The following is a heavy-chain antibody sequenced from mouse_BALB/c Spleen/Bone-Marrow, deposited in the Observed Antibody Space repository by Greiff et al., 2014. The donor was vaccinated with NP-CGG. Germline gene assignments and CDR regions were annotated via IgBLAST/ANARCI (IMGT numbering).Heavy chain of an antibody. CDR3: ATYGNLFAY. CDR2: IWRGGST. V-gene: IGHV2-5-1*01. J-gene: IGHJ3*01. CDR1: GFSLTSYG. D-gene: IGHD2-1*01. Sequence: VHLVESGPSLVQPSQSLSITCTVSGFSLTSYGVHWVRQSPGKGLEWLGVIWRGGSTDYNAAFMSRLSITKDNSKSQVFFKMNSLQADDTAIYYCATYGNLFAYWGQGPLVTVSA.